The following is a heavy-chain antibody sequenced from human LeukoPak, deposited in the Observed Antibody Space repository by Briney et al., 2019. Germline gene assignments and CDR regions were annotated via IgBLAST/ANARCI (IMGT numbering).Heavy chain of an antibody. CDR3: AICHWYSSGCRNDY. D-gene: IGHD6-19*01. CDR1: GFTFSSYA. Sequence: GSLRLSRAASGFTFSSYAMSWVRQAPGKGLEWVSAISGSGGSTYYADSVKGRFTISRDNSKNTLYLQMNSLRAEDTAVYYCAICHWYSSGCRNDYWGQGTLVTVSS. CDR2: ISGSGGST. V-gene: IGHV3-23*01. J-gene: IGHJ4*02.